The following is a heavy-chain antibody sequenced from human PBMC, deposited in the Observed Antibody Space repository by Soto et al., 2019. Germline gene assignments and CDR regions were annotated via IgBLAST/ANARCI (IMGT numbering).Heavy chain of an antibody. D-gene: IGHD6-13*01. CDR3: VREATKISPIGYIMAAGRCDY. Sequence: QVQLQESGPGLVKPSQTLSLICSVSGGSISSDDFYWSWIRQSPGRGLEWIGFIFYSGNTYYKPSLNSRASISVDTSKNQFSLNLSSVPAADTAMYYCVREATKISPIGYIMAAGRCDYWCQGALVTVSS. CDR1: GGSISSDDFY. J-gene: IGHJ4*02. CDR2: IFYSGNT. V-gene: IGHV4-30-4*01.